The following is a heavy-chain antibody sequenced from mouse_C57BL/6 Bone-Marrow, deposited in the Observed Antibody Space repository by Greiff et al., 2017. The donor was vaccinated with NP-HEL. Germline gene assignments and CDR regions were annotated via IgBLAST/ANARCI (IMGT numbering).Heavy chain of an antibody. D-gene: IGHD1-1*01. Sequence: EVKVIESGPGLAKPSQTLSLTCSVTGYSITSDYWNWIRKFPGNKLEYMGYISYSGSTYYNPSLKSRISITRDTSKNQYYLQLNSVTTEDTATYYCARSDYYGSREFAYWGQGTLVTVSA. V-gene: IGHV3-8*01. CDR1: GYSITSDY. J-gene: IGHJ3*01. CDR2: ISYSGST. CDR3: ARSDYYGSREFAY.